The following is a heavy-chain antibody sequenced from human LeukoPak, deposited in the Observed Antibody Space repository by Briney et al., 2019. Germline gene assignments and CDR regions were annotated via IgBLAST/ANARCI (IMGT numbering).Heavy chain of an antibody. CDR3: ARDYDYALA. J-gene: IGHJ5*02. CDR1: GFTFSTYG. CDR2: ISSSSTI. V-gene: IGHV3-48*01. D-gene: IGHD3-16*01. Sequence: GSLRLSCVASGFTFSTYGMHWVRQAPGKGLEWVSYISSSSTIYYADSVKGRFTISRDNAKNSLYLQMNSLRAEDTAVYYCARDYDYALAWGQGTLVTVSS.